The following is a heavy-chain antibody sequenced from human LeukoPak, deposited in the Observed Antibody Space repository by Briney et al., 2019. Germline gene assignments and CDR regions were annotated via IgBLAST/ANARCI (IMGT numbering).Heavy chain of an antibody. CDR1: GFTFSSNY. Sequence: GGSLRLSCAASGFTFSSNYMSWVRQAPGKGLEWVSIIYSGGSTYYADSVKGRFTISRDNSKNTLYLQMNSLRAEDTAVFYCARANWGHPMYYFDYWGQETLVTVSS. J-gene: IGHJ4*02. CDR2: IYSGGST. CDR3: ARANWGHPMYYFDY. V-gene: IGHV3-66*01. D-gene: IGHD7-27*01.